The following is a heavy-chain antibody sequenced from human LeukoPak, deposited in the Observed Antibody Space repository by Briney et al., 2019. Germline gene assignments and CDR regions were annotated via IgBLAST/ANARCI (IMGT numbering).Heavy chain of an antibody. J-gene: IGHJ4*02. Sequence: GGSLRLSCVASGFTFSGYTMNWVRQAPEKGLEWVSSITSSSTYIYYADSVRGRFTISRDNAKNSLYLQMNSLRAEDTAVYYCARDSVRHLDHWGQGTLVTVSS. CDR2: ITSSSTYI. D-gene: IGHD5/OR15-5a*01. V-gene: IGHV3-21*01. CDR3: ARDSVRHLDH. CDR1: GFTFSGYT.